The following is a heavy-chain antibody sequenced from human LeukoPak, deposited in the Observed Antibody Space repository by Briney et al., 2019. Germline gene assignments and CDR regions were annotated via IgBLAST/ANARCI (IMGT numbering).Heavy chain of an antibody. V-gene: IGHV1-46*01. CDR3: ARDLRLGYAQYYDYYYGIDV. CDR1: GYTFTSYY. D-gene: IGHD2-2*01. Sequence: ASVTVSCKSSGYTFTSYYMHWVRQPPGQGLEWMGIINPSGGSTSYAQKFQGRVTMTSDTSTSTVYMELSSLRSEDTAVYYCARDLRLGYAQYYDYYYGIDVWGQGTTVTVSS. J-gene: IGHJ6*02. CDR2: INPSGGST.